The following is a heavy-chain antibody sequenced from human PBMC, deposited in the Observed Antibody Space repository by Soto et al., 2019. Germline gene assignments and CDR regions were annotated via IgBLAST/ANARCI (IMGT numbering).Heavy chain of an antibody. V-gene: IGHV5-51*01. CDR3: ARPATGAAAFYYGMDV. D-gene: IGHD6-13*01. J-gene: IGHJ6*02. CDR1: GYSFTSYW. Sequence: GESLKISCKGSGYSFTSYWIGWVRQMPGKVLEWMGIIYPGDSDTRYSPSFQGQVTISADKSISTAYLRWSSLKASDTAMYYCARPATGAAAFYYGMDVWGQGTKVTVSS. CDR2: IYPGDSDT.